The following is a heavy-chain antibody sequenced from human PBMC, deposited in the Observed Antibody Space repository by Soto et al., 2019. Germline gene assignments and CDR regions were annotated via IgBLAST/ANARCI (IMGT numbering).Heavy chain of an antibody. D-gene: IGHD5-12*01. J-gene: IGHJ4*02. CDR2: IKQDGSEK. CDR1: GFTFSSYW. CDR3: ARDPRMVATWFDY. Sequence: SGGSLRLSCAASGFTFSSYWMSWVRQAPGKGLEWVANIKQDGSEKYYVDSVKGRFTISRDNAKNSLYLQMNSLRAEDTAVYYCARDPRMVATWFDYWGQGTLVTVSS. V-gene: IGHV3-7*03.